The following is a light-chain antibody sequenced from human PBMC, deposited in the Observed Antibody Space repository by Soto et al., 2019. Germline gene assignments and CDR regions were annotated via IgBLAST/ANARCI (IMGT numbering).Light chain of an antibody. CDR3: CSYTTSNTRQIV. CDR2: DVS. V-gene: IGLV2-14*03. CDR1: SRDVGGYNY. J-gene: IGLJ1*01. Sequence: CVLTQPASVSGAPGRAVTITCPRTSRDVGGYNYVSWYQHHPGKAPKLMIYDVSNRPSGVSNRFSGSKSGNTASLTISGLQPEDEADYYCCSYTTSNTRQIVFGTGTKVTVL.